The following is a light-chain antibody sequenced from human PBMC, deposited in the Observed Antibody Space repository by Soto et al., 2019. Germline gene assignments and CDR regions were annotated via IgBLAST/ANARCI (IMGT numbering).Light chain of an antibody. CDR1: SSNIGSNY. V-gene: IGLV1-47*02. CDR2: SNS. CDR3: ATWDDSLSGYV. J-gene: IGLJ7*01. Sequence: QSVLTQPPSASGTPGQRVTISCSGSSSNIGSNYVYWYQQLPGAAPKLLIYSNSQRPSGVPDRFSGSKSGTSASLAISGLRSEDEADYYCATWDDSLSGYVFGAGTQLTVL.